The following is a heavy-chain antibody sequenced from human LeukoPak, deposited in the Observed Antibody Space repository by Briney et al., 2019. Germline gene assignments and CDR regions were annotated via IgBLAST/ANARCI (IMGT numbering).Heavy chain of an antibody. Sequence: SQTLSLTCTVSGGSITSGDYYWSWIRQPPGKGLEWIGYIYYSGSTYYNPSLKSRVTISVDTSKNQFSLKLSSVTAADTAVYYCARDLGIAATTDYWGQGTLVTVSS. V-gene: IGHV4-30-4*01. J-gene: IGHJ4*02. CDR2: IYYSGST. D-gene: IGHD6-13*01. CDR3: ARDLGIAATTDY. CDR1: GGSITSGDYY.